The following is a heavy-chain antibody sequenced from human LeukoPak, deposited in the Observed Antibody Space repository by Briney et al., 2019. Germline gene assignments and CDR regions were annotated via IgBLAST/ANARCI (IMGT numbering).Heavy chain of an antibody. D-gene: IGHD2-2*01. CDR3: ARDAKIVVVPAAKFDP. J-gene: IGHJ5*02. CDR1: GYTFTSYG. Sequence: GASVKVPCKASGYTFTSYGFSWVRQAPGQGLEWMGWINPNSGGTNYAQKFQGRVTMTRDTSISTAYMELSRLRSDDTAVYYCARDAKIVVVPAAKFDPWGQGTLVTVSS. V-gene: IGHV1-2*02. CDR2: INPNSGGT.